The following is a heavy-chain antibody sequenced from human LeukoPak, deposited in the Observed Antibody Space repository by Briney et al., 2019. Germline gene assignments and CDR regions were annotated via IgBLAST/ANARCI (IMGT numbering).Heavy chain of an antibody. CDR1: EFTFSNYA. Sequence: GGSLRLSCAASEFTFSNYAMNWVRQAPGKGPEWVSGISGGGGSTYYADSVKGRFTISRDNSKNTLYLQMDSLRAEDTALYYCAKGSGINHYHWIDPWGQGTLVTVSS. CDR3: AKGSGINHYHWIDP. D-gene: IGHD1-14*01. CDR2: ISGGGGST. J-gene: IGHJ5*02. V-gene: IGHV3-23*01.